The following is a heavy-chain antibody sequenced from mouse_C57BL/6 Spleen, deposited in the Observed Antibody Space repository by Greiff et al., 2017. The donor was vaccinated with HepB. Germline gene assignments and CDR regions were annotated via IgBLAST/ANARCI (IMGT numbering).Heavy chain of an antibody. CDR3: ATLITTVVATGLDY. J-gene: IGHJ2*01. D-gene: IGHD1-1*01. CDR2: ILPGSGST. V-gene: IGHV1-9*01. Sequence: QVTLKESGAELMKPGASVKLSCKATGYTFTGYWIEWVKQRPGHGLEWIGEILPGSGSTNYNEKFKGKATFTADTSSNTAYMQLSSLTTEDSAIYYCATLITTVVATGLDYWGQGTTLTVSS. CDR1: GYTFTGYW.